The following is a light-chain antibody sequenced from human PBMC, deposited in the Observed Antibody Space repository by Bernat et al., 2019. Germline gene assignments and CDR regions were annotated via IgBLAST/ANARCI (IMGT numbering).Light chain of an antibody. CDR2: AAS. Sequence: DIEMTQSPSSLPASVGDRVTITCRAGQSISIYLNCYQQKPGKAPKLLIYAASSLQSGVPSRFSGSGSGTDFTLIISSLQPEDFATYYCQQSYSSPWTFGQGTKVEIK. J-gene: IGKJ1*01. CDR1: QSISIY. V-gene: IGKV1-39*01. CDR3: QQSYSSPWT.